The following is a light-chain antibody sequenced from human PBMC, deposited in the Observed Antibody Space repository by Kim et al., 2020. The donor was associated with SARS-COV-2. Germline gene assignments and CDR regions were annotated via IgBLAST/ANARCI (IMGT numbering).Light chain of an antibody. Sequence: TLSLAPGDIAILSCKASQSVTSTFLVWYQQKPGQAPRLLIYAASRRAVGIPDRFTGSGSGTDFTLTSNRVEPEDFAVYYCQQYGRSFGQGTKLEI. CDR3: QQYGRS. CDR2: AAS. CDR1: QSVTSTF. V-gene: IGKV3-20*01. J-gene: IGKJ2*01.